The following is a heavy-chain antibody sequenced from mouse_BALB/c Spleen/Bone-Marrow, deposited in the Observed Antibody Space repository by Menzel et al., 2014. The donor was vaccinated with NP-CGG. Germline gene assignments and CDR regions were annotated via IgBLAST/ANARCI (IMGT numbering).Heavy chain of an antibody. CDR2: IRNKANGYTT. Sequence: EVHLVESGGGLVQPGGFLRLSCATSGFTFTDHYMSWVRQPPGKALEWLGFIRNKANGYTTEYSASVKGRFTISRDNSQSIVYLQTNTLKAEDSATYYCARDYLYYFDYWGQGTTLTVSS. J-gene: IGHJ2*01. V-gene: IGHV7-3*02. D-gene: IGHD2-1*01. CDR3: ARDYLYYFDY. CDR1: GFTFTDHY.